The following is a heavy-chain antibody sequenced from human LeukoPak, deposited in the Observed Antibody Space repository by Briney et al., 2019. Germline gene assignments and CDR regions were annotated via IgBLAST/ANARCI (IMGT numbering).Heavy chain of an antibody. CDR3: AMYNYDTSGFDY. D-gene: IGHD3-22*01. V-gene: IGHV4-4*07. CDR2: TYTGGST. Sequence: SEPLSLPCSVSGGSVGSFSIYYWSWVRQPAGKGLEWIGRTYTGGSTSTSYNPSLKSRVSISVDKSKNHFSLTLRPVTAADTAVYYCAMYNYDTSGFDYWGQGTRVTVSS. CDR1: GGSVGSFSIYY. J-gene: IGHJ4*02.